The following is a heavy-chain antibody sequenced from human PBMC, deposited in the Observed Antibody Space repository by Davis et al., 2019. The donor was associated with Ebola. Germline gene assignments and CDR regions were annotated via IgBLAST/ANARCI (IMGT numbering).Heavy chain of an antibody. CDR2: IYWDDDK. CDR3: AHRGASVRWFLY. J-gene: IGHJ4*02. D-gene: IGHD3-10*01. V-gene: IGHV2-5*08. Sequence: LRLSCTVSGGSVSSGSYYWSWIRQPPGKALEWLALIYWDDDKRYSPSLKSRLTITKDTSKNQVVLTMTNMDPVDTATYYCAHRGASVRWFLYWGQGTLVTVSS. CDR1: GGSVSSGSYY.